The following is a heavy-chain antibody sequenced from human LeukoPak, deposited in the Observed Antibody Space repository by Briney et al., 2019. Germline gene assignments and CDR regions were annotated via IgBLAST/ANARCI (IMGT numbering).Heavy chain of an antibody. V-gene: IGHV1-69*05. CDR3: ARGYSSGYYPAA. Sequence: SVKVSCKASGGTFSSHAISWVRQAPGQGLEWMGGIIPIFGTANYAQKFQGRVTITTDESTSTAYMELSSLRSEDTAVYYCARGYSSGYYPAAWGQGTLVTVSS. CDR1: GGTFSSHA. J-gene: IGHJ5*02. D-gene: IGHD3-22*01. CDR2: IIPIFGTA.